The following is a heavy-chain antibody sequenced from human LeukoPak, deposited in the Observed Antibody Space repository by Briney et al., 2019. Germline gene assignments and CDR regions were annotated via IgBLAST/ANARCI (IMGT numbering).Heavy chain of an antibody. Sequence: PGGSLRLSCAASGFTLSSYEINWVRQAPGKGLEWLSYISSGGTIIYYADSVRGRLTISRDNAKNSLFLQMNSLTADDTAVYYCASRYDTGDSGRGLIDYWGQGTLVTVSS. CDR1: GFTLSSYE. CDR3: ASRYDTGDSGRGLIDY. CDR2: ISSGGTII. V-gene: IGHV3-48*03. J-gene: IGHJ4*02. D-gene: IGHD4-17*01.